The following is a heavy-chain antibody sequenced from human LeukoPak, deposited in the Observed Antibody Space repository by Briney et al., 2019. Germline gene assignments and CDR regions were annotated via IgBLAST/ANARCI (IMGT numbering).Heavy chain of an antibody. CDR1: GGSISSSSYY. CDR2: IYYSGST. V-gene: IGHV4-39*07. J-gene: IGHJ4*02. Sequence: SETLSLTCTVSGGSISSSSYYWGWIRQPPGKGLEWIGSIYYSGSTYYNPSLKSRVTISVDTSKNQFSLKLSSVTAADTAVYYCARGYCSSTSCEYYFDYWGQGTLVTVSS. CDR3: ARGYCSSTSCEYYFDY. D-gene: IGHD2-2*01.